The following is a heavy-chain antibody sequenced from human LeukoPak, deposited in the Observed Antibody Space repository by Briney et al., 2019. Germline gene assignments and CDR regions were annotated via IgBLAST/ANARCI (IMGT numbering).Heavy chain of an antibody. D-gene: IGHD5-24*01. CDR1: GYTFTGYN. CDR2: INPNSGGT. V-gene: IGHV1-2*02. CDR3: ATNTRDGDNFYFDY. J-gene: IGHJ4*02. Sequence: GSSEKVSCKSSGYTFTGYNMHWVRQAPGQGLDWMGWINPNSGGTNYAQKFQGRVTMTRDTSISTAYMELSRLRSDDTAVYFCATNTRDGDNFYFDYWGQGTLVTVSS.